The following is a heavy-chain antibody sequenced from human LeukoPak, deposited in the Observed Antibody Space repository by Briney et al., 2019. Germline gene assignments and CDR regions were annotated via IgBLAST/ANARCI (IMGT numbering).Heavy chain of an antibody. J-gene: IGHJ4*02. V-gene: IGHV3-23*01. CDR2: ISGSGGRT. D-gene: IGHD2-15*01. CDR1: GFTFSNYA. Sequence: GGSLRLSCAASGFTFSNYAMSWVRQAPGRGLEWVSAISGSGGRTYYADSVKGRFTISRDNSQNTLHLQMNSLRAEDTAVYHCARQLGYCSDGSCYFDSWGQGTLVTVSS. CDR3: ARQLGYCSDGSCYFDS.